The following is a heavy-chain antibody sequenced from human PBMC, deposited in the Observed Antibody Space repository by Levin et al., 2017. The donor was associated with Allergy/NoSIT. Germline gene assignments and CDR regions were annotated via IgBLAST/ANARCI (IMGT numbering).Heavy chain of an antibody. Sequence: ASVKVSCKASGYTFTGYYMHWVRQAPGQGLEWMGWINPNSGGTNYAQKFQGWVTMTRDTSISTAYMELSRLRSDDTAVYYCAREGYQLLFTDYYYGMDGWGQGTTVTVSS. V-gene: IGHV1-2*04. D-gene: IGHD2-2*01. J-gene: IGHJ6*02. CDR1: GYTFTGYY. CDR3: AREGYQLLFTDYYYGMDG. CDR2: INPNSGGT.